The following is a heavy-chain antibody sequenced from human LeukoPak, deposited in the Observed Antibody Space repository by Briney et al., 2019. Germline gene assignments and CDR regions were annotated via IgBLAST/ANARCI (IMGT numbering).Heavy chain of an antibody. Sequence: ASVKVSCKASAYTFTDYYIHWVRQAPGQGLEWMGWINPNNGYTDYAQKFQGRVTMTRDTSISTAYMDLSRLRIDDTAVYYCARGVLDTKLVRYDSWGQGTLVTVSS. CDR2: INPNNGYT. CDR3: ARGVLDTKLVRYDS. D-gene: IGHD1-26*01. J-gene: IGHJ4*02. V-gene: IGHV1-2*02. CDR1: AYTFTDYY.